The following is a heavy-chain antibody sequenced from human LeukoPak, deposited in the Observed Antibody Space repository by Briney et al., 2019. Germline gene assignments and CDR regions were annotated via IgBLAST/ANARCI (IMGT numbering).Heavy chain of an antibody. CDR1: GFTFSSYA. D-gene: IGHD6-19*01. J-gene: IGHJ4*02. V-gene: IGHV3-23*01. Sequence: GGSLRLSCAASGFTFSSYAMIWVRQAPGKGLEWVSIISGGGGSTYYADSVKGRLTISRDNSKNTLYLQMNSLRAEDTAVYHCAKGGSSGWYSDYWGQGTLVIVSS. CDR2: ISGGGGST. CDR3: AKGGSSGWYSDY.